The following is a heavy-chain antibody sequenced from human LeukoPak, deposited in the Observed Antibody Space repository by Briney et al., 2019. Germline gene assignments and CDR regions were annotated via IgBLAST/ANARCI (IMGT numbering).Heavy chain of an antibody. J-gene: IGHJ4*02. CDR1: GFTFTSYS. Sequence: PGGSLRLSCAASGFTFTSYSMNWVRQAPGEGLEWVSSISSSTYYIYYGDSVKGRFTVSRDNAKKSVFLQMNTLKGDDTAVYYCARRNVKFSDYGRLDYWGQGTLVTVSS. V-gene: IGHV3-21*01. D-gene: IGHD4-17*01. CDR2: ISSSTYYI. CDR3: ARRNVKFSDYGRLDY.